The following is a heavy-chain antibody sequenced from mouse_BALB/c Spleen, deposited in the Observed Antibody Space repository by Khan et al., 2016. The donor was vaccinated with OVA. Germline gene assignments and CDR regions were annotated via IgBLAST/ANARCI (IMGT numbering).Heavy chain of an antibody. Sequence: QVQLKQSGPGLVAPSQSLSLTCTVSGFSLPSYGVNWVRQPPGKGLEWLGVIWGDGNTNYHSALISRLSLSQDHYKSQVFLKLNSLQTDETATYYGAKFDGIFYAMDYWGQGTSVTVSS. D-gene: IGHD2-3*01. J-gene: IGHJ4*01. CDR2: IWGDGNT. CDR1: GFSLPSYG. CDR3: AKFDGIFYAMDY. V-gene: IGHV2-3*01.